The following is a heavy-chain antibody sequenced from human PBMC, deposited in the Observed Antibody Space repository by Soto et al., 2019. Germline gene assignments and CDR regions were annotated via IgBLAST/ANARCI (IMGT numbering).Heavy chain of an antibody. J-gene: IGHJ5*02. CDR3: ARGDYVWGSYRNFDP. CDR2: IYYSWSS. V-gene: IGHV4-30-4*01. D-gene: IGHD3-16*02. Sequence: SETLSLTCTVSGGSISSGDYYWSWIRQPPGKGLEWIGYIYYSWSSYYNPSLKTRVTISVDTSKNHFSLKLSSVTAADTAVYSCARGDYVWGSYRNFDPWGQGTLVTVSS. CDR1: GGSISSGDYY.